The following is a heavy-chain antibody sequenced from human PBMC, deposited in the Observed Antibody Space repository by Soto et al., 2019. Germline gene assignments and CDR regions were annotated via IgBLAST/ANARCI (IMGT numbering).Heavy chain of an antibody. CDR1: GGTFSSYT. D-gene: IGHD3-10*01. CDR3: ARGVGSGSYYNQYNWFDP. CDR2: INVYNGNT. J-gene: IGHJ5*02. V-gene: IGHV1-18*01. Sequence: GASVKVSCKASGGTFSSYTISWVRQAPGQGLEWMGWINVYNGNTKYAQKVQGRVTMTTDTSTSTAYMELRSLRSDDTAVYYCARGVGSGSYYNQYNWFDPWGQGTLVTVS.